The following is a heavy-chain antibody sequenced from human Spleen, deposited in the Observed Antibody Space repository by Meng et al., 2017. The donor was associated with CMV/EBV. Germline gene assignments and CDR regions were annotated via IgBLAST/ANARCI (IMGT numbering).Heavy chain of an antibody. CDR3: ARWGPLAAAGRGYFDY. CDR1: GYTFTSYG. D-gene: IGHD6-13*01. CDR2: ISAYNGNT. V-gene: IGHV1-18*01. Sequence: ASVKVSCKASGYTFTSYGISWVRQAPGQGLEWMGWISAYNGNTNYAQKFQGRVTITTDESTSTAYMELSSLRSEDTAVYYCARWGPLAAAGRGYFDYWGQGTLVTVSS. J-gene: IGHJ4*02.